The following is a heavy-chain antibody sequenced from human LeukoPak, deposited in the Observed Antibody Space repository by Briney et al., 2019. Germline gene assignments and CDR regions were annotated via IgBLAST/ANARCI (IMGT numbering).Heavy chain of an antibody. D-gene: IGHD2-15*01. V-gene: IGHV1-69*04. J-gene: IGHJ4*02. CDR2: IIPILGIA. Sequence: ASVKVSCKASGGTFSSYAISWVRQAPGQGLEWMGRIIPILGIANYAQKFQGRVTITADKSTSTAYMELSSLRSEDTAVYHCARGGSGGPLDYWGQGTLVTVSS. CDR3: ARGGSGGPLDY. CDR1: GGTFSSYA.